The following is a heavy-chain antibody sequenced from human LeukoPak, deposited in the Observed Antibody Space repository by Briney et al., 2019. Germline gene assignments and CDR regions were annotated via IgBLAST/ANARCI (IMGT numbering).Heavy chain of an antibody. V-gene: IGHV4-34*01. CDR1: GESFSGYY. CDR2: INHSGST. Sequence: PSETLSLTCAVYGESFSGYYWSWIRQPPGKGLEWIGEINHSGSTNYNPSLKSRVTISVDTSKNQFSLKLSSVTATDTGVYYCATSGGTLGPTNYFAYWGQGTLVTVSS. D-gene: IGHD3-16*01. J-gene: IGHJ4*02. CDR3: ATSGGTLGPTNYFAY.